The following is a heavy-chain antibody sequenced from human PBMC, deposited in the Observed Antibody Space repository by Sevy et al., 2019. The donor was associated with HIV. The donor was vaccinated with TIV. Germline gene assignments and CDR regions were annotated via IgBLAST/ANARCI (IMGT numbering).Heavy chain of an antibody. J-gene: IGHJ6*02. D-gene: IGHD3-3*01. Sequence: ASVKVSCKASGYTFTDYYTHWVRQAPGQGLEWMGWIDPKSGGTKYAQKFKGRITMTRDTSISTAYLEVSRLRSDDTALYFCAGEFYDSWSGPIDFFYSMDVWGQGPTVTVSS. CDR3: AGEFYDSWSGPIDFFYSMDV. CDR2: IDPKSGGT. CDR1: GYTFTDYY. V-gene: IGHV1-2*02.